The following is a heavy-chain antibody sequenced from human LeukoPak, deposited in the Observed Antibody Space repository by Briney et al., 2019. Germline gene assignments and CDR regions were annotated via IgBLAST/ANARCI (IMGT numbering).Heavy chain of an antibody. CDR3: AKDFIGYFDY. D-gene: IGHD3-10*01. V-gene: IGHV3-7*03. CDR1: GFTFSVYW. Sequence: PGGSLRLSCAASGFTFSVYWMTWVRRAPGKGLEWVANIKQDGSEKYYVDSVKGRFTISRDNAKNSLFLQMNSLRAEDTAVYYCAKDFIGYFDYWGHGTLVTVSS. CDR2: IKQDGSEK. J-gene: IGHJ4*01.